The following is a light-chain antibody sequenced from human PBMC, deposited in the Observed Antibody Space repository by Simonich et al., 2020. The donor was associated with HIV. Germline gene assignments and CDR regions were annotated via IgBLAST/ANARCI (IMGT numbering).Light chain of an antibody. Sequence: DIQMTQSPSSLSASVGDRVTITCRARQSISSYLNWYQQKQGKAPKLLIHAASTLQSGVPSRFSGSGSGTDCTLTISSLQPEDFATYYCQQSFSTPYTFGQGTKLEIK. V-gene: IGKV1-39*01. J-gene: IGKJ2*01. CDR1: QSISSY. CDR2: AAS. CDR3: QQSFSTPYT.